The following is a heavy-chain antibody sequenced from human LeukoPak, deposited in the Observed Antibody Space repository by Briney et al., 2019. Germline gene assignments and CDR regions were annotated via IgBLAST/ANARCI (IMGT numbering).Heavy chain of an antibody. CDR3: AKSSPPPLRD. Sequence: PGGSLRLSCAASGFTFSSYSMNWVRQAPGKGLEWVSSISSSSSYIYYADSLKGRFTISRDNSKNTLYLQMNSLRAEDTAVYYCAKSSPPPLRDWGRGTLVTVSS. V-gene: IGHV3-21*04. CDR2: ISSSSSYI. CDR1: GFTFSSYS. J-gene: IGHJ4*02.